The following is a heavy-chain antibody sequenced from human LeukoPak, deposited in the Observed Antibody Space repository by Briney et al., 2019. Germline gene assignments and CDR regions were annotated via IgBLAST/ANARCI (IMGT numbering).Heavy chain of an antibody. CDR1: GFTFSNYG. CDR2: ISYEGSIK. J-gene: IGHJ4*02. V-gene: IGHV3-30*18. Sequence: PGRSLRLSCAASGFTFSNYGMHWVRQAPGKGLEWVAIISYEGSIKYYADSVKGRFTISRDNSNNTLYLQMNSLRAEDTAIYYCAKPGARYCTGGSCYFDYWGQGTLVTVSS. CDR3: AKPGARYCTGGSCYFDY. D-gene: IGHD2-15*01.